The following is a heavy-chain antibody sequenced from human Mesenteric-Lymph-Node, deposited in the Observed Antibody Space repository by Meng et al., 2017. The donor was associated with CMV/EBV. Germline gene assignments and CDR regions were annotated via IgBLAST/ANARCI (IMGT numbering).Heavy chain of an antibody. J-gene: IGHJ6*02. Sequence: SVKVSCKASGGTFSSYAISWVRQAPGQGLEWMGGIIPIFGTANYAQKFQGRVTITTDESTGTAYMELSSLRSEDTAVYYCASRRVGTYYYDSSGYYYYYYGMDVWGQGTTVTVSS. V-gene: IGHV1-69*05. D-gene: IGHD3-22*01. CDR3: ASRRVGTYYYDSSGYYYYYYGMDV. CDR2: IIPIFGTA. CDR1: GGTFSSYA.